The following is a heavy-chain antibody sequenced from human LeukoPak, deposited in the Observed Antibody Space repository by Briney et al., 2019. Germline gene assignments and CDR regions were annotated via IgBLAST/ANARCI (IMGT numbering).Heavy chain of an antibody. CDR1: GFTFSSYW. Sequence: GGSLRLSCAASGFTFSSYWMHWVRQVPGKGLVWVSRINPDGTTINYADSVRGRFAISRDNAKNTLHLEMNGLRADDTAVYYCARFRAGAGDFWGQGTLVSVSS. CDR2: INPDGTTI. D-gene: IGHD4/OR15-4a*01. J-gene: IGHJ4*02. CDR3: ARFRAGAGDF. V-gene: IGHV3-74*01.